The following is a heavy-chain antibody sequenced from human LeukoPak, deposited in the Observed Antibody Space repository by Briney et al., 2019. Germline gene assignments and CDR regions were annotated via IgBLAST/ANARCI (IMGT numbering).Heavy chain of an antibody. CDR3: ARVQPYSSSWIDY. CDR2: ISSSGSTI. J-gene: IGHJ4*02. V-gene: IGHV3-11*04. D-gene: IGHD6-13*01. CDR1: GFTFSDYY. Sequence: PGGSLTLSCAASGFTFSDYYMSWIRPAPGQGREWVSYISSSGSTIYYADSGKGRLTISRDNGKNSLYLQMNRLRAEDTSVYYCARVQPYSSSWIDYWGQGTLVTVSS.